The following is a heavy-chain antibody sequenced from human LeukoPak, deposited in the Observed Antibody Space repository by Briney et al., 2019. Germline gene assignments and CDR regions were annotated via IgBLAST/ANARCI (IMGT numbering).Heavy chain of an antibody. Sequence: GGSLRLSCAASGITFSNSVMSWVRQAPGKGLEWVSGISAGGATYYADSVKGRFTISRDNSKNTLYLQMNGLRAEDTAEYYCATVRTVPRATMAGDFVYWGQGTLVTVPS. CDR3: ATVRTVPRATMAGDFVY. V-gene: IGHV3-23*01. D-gene: IGHD3-10*01. J-gene: IGHJ4*02. CDR2: ISAGGAT. CDR1: GITFSNSV.